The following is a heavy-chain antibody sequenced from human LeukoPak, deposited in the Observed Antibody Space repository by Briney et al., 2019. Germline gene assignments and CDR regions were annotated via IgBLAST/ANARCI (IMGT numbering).Heavy chain of an antibody. J-gene: IGHJ4*02. CDR1: GFTFSNAW. CDR2: LSSSGSAF. D-gene: IGHD3-3*01. CDR3: ARSARLMKGVVEVTALDD. V-gene: IGHV3-48*04. Sequence: HPGGSLRLSCAASGFTFSNAWMNWVRQAPGKGLEWIAYLSSSGSAFSYADSVKGRFTIARDNTKNSVYLEMNSLRADDTAVYYCARSARLMKGVVEVTALDDWGQGTLVTVSS.